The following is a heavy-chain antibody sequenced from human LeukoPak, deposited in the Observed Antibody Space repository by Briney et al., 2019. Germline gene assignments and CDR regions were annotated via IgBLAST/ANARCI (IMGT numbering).Heavy chain of an antibody. CDR3: AREGRFQSFDY. J-gene: IGHJ4*02. CDR1: GFSVGINY. CDR2: IYTGGTT. Sequence: GGSLRLSCAASGFSVGINYMSWVRQAPGKGLEWVSVIYTGGTTHYAESVMGRFTISRDDSHNTVHLHMSGLRAEDTAVYYCAREGRFQSFDYWGQGTLVAVSS. V-gene: IGHV3-53*01.